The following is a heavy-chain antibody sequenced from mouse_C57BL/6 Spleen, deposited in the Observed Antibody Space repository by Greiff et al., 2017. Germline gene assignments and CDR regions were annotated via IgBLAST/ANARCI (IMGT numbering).Heavy chain of an antibody. Sequence: EVMLVESGGGLVKPGGSLKLSCAASGFTFSDYGMHWVRQAPEKGLEWVAYISSGSSTNYYADTVKGRFTISRDNAKNTLFLQMTSLRSEDTAMYYCARQDRGYFEVWGTGTTVTVSS. CDR2: ISSGSSTN. V-gene: IGHV5-17*01. J-gene: IGHJ1*03. CDR1: GFTFSDYG. CDR3: ARQDRGYFEV.